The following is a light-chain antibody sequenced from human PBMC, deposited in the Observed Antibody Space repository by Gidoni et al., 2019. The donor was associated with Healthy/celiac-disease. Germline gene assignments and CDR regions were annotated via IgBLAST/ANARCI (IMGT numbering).Light chain of an antibody. CDR1: SSDVGSYNL. J-gene: IGLJ3*02. V-gene: IGLV2-23*02. CDR2: EVS. Sequence: PGQSITISCTGTSSDVGSYNLVSWYQQHPGKAPKLMIYEVSKRPSGVSNRFSGSKSGNTASLTISGLQAEDEADYYCCSYAGSSTLVFGGGTKLTVL. CDR3: CSYAGSSTLV.